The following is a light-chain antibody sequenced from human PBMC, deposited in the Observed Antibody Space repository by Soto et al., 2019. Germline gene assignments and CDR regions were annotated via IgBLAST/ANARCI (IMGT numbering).Light chain of an antibody. V-gene: IGKV1-9*01. CDR2: TAS. CDR3: QHYNSYSEA. J-gene: IGKJ1*01. CDR1: QGSSSY. Sequence: IPLTQSASFLCAYVGDRVTIXCRASQGSSSYLAWYQQTPGKAPNPLIHTASTLQSGGPSRFSGSGSATAFTPTISSLQHDDFATYYRQHYNSYSEAFGQGTKVDIK.